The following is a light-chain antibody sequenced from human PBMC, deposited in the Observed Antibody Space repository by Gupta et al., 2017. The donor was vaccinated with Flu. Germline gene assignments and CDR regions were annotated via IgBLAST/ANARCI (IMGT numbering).Light chain of an antibody. CDR2: GNN. CDR3: QSYDSGLSGPWV. V-gene: IGLV1-40*01. Sequence: QSVLTQPPSVSGAPGQRVTISCTGSSSDIGAGYDVHWYQQLPGTAPNLLIYGNNNRPSGVPDRFSGSKSGTSASLAITGLQAEDEADYYCQSYDSGLSGPWVFGGGTKLTVL. CDR1: SSDIGAGYD. J-gene: IGLJ3*02.